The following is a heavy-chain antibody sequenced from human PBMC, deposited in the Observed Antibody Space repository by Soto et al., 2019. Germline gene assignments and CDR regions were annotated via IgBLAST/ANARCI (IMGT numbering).Heavy chain of an antibody. Sequence: GGSLRLSCATSGFTFSDYAMTWVRQAPGKGLEWVSAISASGGSTYYADSVKGRFTISRDNSKNTLSLQMSSLRAEDSAVYYCVKDQYYYGSGQDAFDIWGQGTMVTVSS. D-gene: IGHD3-10*01. J-gene: IGHJ3*02. CDR1: GFTFSDYA. CDR3: VKDQYYYGSGQDAFDI. CDR2: ISASGGST. V-gene: IGHV3-23*01.